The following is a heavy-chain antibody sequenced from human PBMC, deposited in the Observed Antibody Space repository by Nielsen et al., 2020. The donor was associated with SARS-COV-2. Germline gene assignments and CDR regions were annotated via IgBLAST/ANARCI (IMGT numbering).Heavy chain of an antibody. CDR3: ARSRRGYSGYDLPYY. J-gene: IGHJ4*02. CDR1: GFTFSSYG. V-gene: IGHV3-30*02. CDR2: IRYDGSNK. D-gene: IGHD5-12*01. Sequence: GESLKISCAASGFTFSSYGMHWVRQAPGKGLEWVAFIRYDGSNKYYADSVKGRFTISRDNSKNTLYLQMNSLRAEDTAVYYCARSRRGYSGYDLPYYWGQGTLVTVSS.